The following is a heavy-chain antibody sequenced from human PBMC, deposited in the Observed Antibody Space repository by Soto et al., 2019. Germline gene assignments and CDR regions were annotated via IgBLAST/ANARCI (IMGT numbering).Heavy chain of an antibody. CDR2: TSFDGSKT. CDR3: AKDLLESSPIPYYFDY. D-gene: IGHD2-21*01. CDR1: GFSFSTYG. J-gene: IGHJ4*02. V-gene: IGHV3-30*18. Sequence: GGSLRLSCAASGFSFSTYGMHWVRQAPGKGLEWVAVTSFDGSKTFYADSVKGRFTISRDNSKNTLFLQMNSLRPEDTALYYCAKDLLESSPIPYYFDYWGQGTLVTVYS.